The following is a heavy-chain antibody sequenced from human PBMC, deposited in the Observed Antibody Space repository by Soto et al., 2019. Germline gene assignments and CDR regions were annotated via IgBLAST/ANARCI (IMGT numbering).Heavy chain of an antibody. CDR2: INPSGGST. CDR3: AIVIRRDDYGDYDVGFDP. D-gene: IGHD4-17*01. J-gene: IGHJ5*02. CDR1: GYTFTSYY. V-gene: IGHV1-46*01. Sequence: ASVKVSCKASGYTFTSYYMHWVRQAPGQGLEWMGIINPSGGSTSYAQKFQGRVTMTRDTSTSTVYMVLSSLRSEDTAVYYCAIVIRRDDYGDYDVGFDPWGQGTLVTVSS.